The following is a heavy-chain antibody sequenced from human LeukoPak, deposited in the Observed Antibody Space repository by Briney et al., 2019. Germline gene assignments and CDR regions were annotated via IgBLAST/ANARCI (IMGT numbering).Heavy chain of an antibody. Sequence: PGGSLRLSCAASGFTFSTYWMHWVRQAPGKGLVWVSRLSPDGSSSIYADSVKGRFTVSRDNAKNTLYLQMSSLRAEDTAVYYCTRSPSLGGRYWGFDYWGQGALVTVSS. CDR2: LSPDGSSS. CDR1: GFTFSTYW. J-gene: IGHJ4*02. V-gene: IGHV3-74*01. CDR3: TRSPSLGGRYWGFDY. D-gene: IGHD1-26*01.